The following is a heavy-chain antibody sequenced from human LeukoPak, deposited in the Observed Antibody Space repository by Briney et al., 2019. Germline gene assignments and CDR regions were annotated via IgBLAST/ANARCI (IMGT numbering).Heavy chain of an antibody. Sequence: QPGRSLRLSCAASGFTFDDYAMHWVRQAPGKGLEWVSGISWNSGSIGYADSVKGRFTISRGNAKNSLYLQMNSLRAEDTALYYCAKDERSSGFGIFDYWGRGTLVTVSS. V-gene: IGHV3-9*01. CDR2: ISWNSGSI. J-gene: IGHJ4*02. CDR3: AKDERSSGFGIFDY. CDR1: GFTFDDYA. D-gene: IGHD6-19*01.